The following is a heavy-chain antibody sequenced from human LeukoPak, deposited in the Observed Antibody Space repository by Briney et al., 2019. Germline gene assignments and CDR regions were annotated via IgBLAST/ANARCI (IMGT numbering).Heavy chain of an antibody. CDR3: ARDYKYVFDN. CDR1: GFTFSDYS. J-gene: IGHJ4*02. V-gene: IGHV3-48*01. D-gene: IGHD5-24*01. CDR2: IGIDSGNT. Sequence: GGSLRLSCAASGFTFSDYSMNWVRQAPGKGLEWISYIGIDSGNTNYADSVKGRFTISGDKAKNSLYLQMNSLRVEDTAVYYCARDYKYVFDNWGQGTLVTVSS.